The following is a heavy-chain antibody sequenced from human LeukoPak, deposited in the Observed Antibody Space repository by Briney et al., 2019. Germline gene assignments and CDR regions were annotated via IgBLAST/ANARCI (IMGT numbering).Heavy chain of an antibody. J-gene: IGHJ5*02. Sequence: ASVKVSCKASGYTFTGYYMHWVRLAPGQGLEWMGWINPNNGGTNYAQKFQGRVTMTRDTSVSTAYMELSRLRSDDTAVYYCARAELIAARRGGNWFDPWGQGTLVTVSS. V-gene: IGHV1-2*02. CDR2: INPNNGGT. D-gene: IGHD6-6*01. CDR1: GYTFTGYY. CDR3: ARAELIAARRGGNWFDP.